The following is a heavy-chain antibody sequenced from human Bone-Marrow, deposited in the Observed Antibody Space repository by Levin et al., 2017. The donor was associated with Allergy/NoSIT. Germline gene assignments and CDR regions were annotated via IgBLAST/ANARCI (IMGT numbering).Heavy chain of an antibody. CDR1: GGSISGYY. Sequence: LRETLSLTCTVSGGSISGYYWSWIRQPPGKGLEWIGYIYNSGRTNYNPSLKSRVTISVDTSKNQFSLRLTSVTAADTAVYYCARCPSGSYPTRFDYWGQGTLVTVSS. V-gene: IGHV4-59*01. CDR2: IYNSGRT. J-gene: IGHJ4*02. CDR3: ARCPSGSYPTRFDY. D-gene: IGHD1-26*01.